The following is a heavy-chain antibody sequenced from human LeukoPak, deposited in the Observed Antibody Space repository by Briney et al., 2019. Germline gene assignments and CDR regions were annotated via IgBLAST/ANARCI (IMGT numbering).Heavy chain of an antibody. CDR3: AKDKAGSSFDY. CDR1: GFTFDDYA. Sequence: SGGSLRLSCAASGFTFDDYAMHWVRQAPGKGLEWVSGISWNSGSIGYADSVKGRFTISRDNAKNSLYLQMNSLRAEDTALCYCAKDKAGSSFDYWGQGTLVTVSS. V-gene: IGHV3-9*01. D-gene: IGHD6-13*01. J-gene: IGHJ4*02. CDR2: ISWNSGSI.